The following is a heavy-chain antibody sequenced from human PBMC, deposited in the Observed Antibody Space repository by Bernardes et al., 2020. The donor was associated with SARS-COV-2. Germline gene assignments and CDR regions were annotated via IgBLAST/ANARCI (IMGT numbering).Heavy chain of an antibody. CDR1: GFTFSSYW. J-gene: IGHJ4*01. CDR3: ARDPEGYYSSSSPFDY. Sequence: GSLRPPCAPSGFTFSSYWMHCVRQAPGKGLVWLSRITSDGSSTSYEDTVKGRFTISRDNAKNTLYLQMNSLRAGDTAVYFCARDPEGYYSSSSPFDYWGHGTLVTVSS. CDR2: ITSDGSST. V-gene: IGHV3-74*01. D-gene: IGHD6-6*01.